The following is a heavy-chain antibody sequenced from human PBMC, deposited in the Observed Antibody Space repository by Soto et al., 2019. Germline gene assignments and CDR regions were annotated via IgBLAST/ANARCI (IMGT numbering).Heavy chain of an antibody. J-gene: IGHJ4*02. CDR1: GGTFSSYA. CDR3: ARDTYGSGAGY. CDR2: IIPIFGTA. Sequence: SVKVSCKASGGTFSSYAISWVRQAPGQGLEWMGGIIPIFGTANYAQKLQGRVTMTTDTSTSTAYMELRSLRSGDTAVYYCARDTYGSGAGYWGQGTLVTVSS. V-gene: IGHV1-69*05. D-gene: IGHD3-10*01.